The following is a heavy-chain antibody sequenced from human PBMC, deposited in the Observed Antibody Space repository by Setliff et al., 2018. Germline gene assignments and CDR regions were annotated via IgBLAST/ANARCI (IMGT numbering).Heavy chain of an antibody. Sequence: ASVKVSCKASGYTFTTYGVAWVRQAPGQGLEWLGWISGYNGNTNYAQRFQGRLTITADQSTTTVYMELSSLRFDDTALYYCARTCSGSGCYAGLESWGQGTPVTVSS. CDR2: ISGYNGNT. CDR3: ARTCSGSGCYAGLES. V-gene: IGHV1-18*01. J-gene: IGHJ4*02. CDR1: GYTFTTYG. D-gene: IGHD2-15*01.